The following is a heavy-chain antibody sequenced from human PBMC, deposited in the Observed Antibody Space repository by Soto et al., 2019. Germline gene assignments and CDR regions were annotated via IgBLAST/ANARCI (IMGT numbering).Heavy chain of an antibody. D-gene: IGHD6-13*01. Sequence: GGSLRLSCAASGFTFSSYAMSWVRQAPGKGLEWVSAISGSGGSTYYADSVKGRFTISRDNSKNTLYLQMNSLRAEDTAVYYCARQLGSPAAAAQDYWGQGTLVTVSS. J-gene: IGHJ4*02. CDR1: GFTFSSYA. CDR3: ARQLGSPAAAAQDY. V-gene: IGHV3-23*01. CDR2: ISGSGGST.